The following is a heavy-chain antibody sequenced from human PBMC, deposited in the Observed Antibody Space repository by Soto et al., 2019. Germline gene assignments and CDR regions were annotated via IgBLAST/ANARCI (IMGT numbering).Heavy chain of an antibody. CDR3: ARGFDSGQFYAFES. J-gene: IGHJ4*02. V-gene: IGHV4-59*12. CDR2: IYYAGST. CDR1: GGSMISYY. Sequence: SETLSLTCTVSGGSMISYYWSWIRQPPGRGLEWIGFIYYAGSTKYNPSLNSRATISADTSKNQFSLTLTSVTAADTAVYYCARGFDSGQFYAFESWGQGTQVTVSS. D-gene: IGHD1-26*01.